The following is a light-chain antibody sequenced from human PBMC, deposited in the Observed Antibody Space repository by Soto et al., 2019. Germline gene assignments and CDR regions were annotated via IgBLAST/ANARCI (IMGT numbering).Light chain of an antibody. CDR3: CSYAGSRTYVV. Sequence: QSALTQPASVSGSPGQSITISCTGTSSDVGSYNLVSWYQQHPGKAPKLMIYEGSKRPSGVSNRFSGSKSGNTASLTISGLQAEDEADYYCCSYAGSRTYVVFGGGTNLSVL. CDR2: EGS. CDR1: SSDVGSYNL. V-gene: IGLV2-23*01. J-gene: IGLJ2*01.